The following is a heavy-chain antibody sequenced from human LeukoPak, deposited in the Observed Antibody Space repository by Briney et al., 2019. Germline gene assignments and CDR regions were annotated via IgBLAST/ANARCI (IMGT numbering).Heavy chain of an antibody. V-gene: IGHV3-21*01. Sequence: PGGSLRLSCAASGFTFSSYSMNWVRQAPGKGLEWVSSISSSSSYIYYADSVKGRFTISRDNAKNSLYLQMNSLRAEDTAVYYCARHDCHSNSDAFDVWGQGTMVTVSS. CDR3: ARHDCHSNSDAFDV. CDR2: ISSSSSYI. D-gene: IGHD2/OR15-2a*01. J-gene: IGHJ3*01. CDR1: GFTFSSYS.